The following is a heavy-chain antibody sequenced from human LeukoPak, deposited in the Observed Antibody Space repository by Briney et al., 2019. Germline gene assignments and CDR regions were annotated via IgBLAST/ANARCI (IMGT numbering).Heavy chain of an antibody. CDR3: ARTGIVGATTY. J-gene: IGHJ4*02. CDR1: GYTFTSYY. CDR2: INPSGGST. Sequence: ASVKVSCKASGYTFTSYYMHWVRQAPGQGLEWMGIINPSGGSTSYAQKFQGRVTMTRDTSTSTVYMELSSLRSDDTAVYYCARTGIVGATTYWGQGTLVTVSS. V-gene: IGHV1-46*01. D-gene: IGHD1-26*01.